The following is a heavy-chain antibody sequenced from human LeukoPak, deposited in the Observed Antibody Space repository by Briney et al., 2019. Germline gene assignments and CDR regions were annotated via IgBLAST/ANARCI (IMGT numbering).Heavy chain of an antibody. D-gene: IGHD4-23*01. Sequence: PGGSLRLSCAASGFTFSSYWMSWVRQAPGKGLEWVANIREDGSETYYVDSVKGRFTISRDNAKNSVYLQMNSLRVEETAVYYCARDRFGGMDVWGKGTTVTVSS. V-gene: IGHV3-7*01. J-gene: IGHJ6*04. CDR2: IREDGSET. CDR1: GFTFSSYW. CDR3: ARDRFGGMDV.